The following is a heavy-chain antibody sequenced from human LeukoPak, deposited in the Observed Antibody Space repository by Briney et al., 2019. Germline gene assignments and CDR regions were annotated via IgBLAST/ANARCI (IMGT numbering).Heavy chain of an antibody. J-gene: IGHJ4*01. CDR3: ARYSSSSGGASYYLDY. Sequence: GGSLRLSCTASGFTLRDYWMHWVRQVPGKRLVGVSRISGDGSVTNYADSVQGRFTISRDNAKNILYLQINSLRSEDTAVYYCARYSSSSGGASYYLDYWGHGTLVTVSS. CDR1: GFTLRDYW. CDR2: ISGDGSVT. V-gene: IGHV3-74*01. D-gene: IGHD6-6*01.